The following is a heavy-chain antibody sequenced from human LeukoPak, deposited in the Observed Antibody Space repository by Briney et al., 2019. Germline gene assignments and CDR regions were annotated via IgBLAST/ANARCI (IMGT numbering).Heavy chain of an antibody. V-gene: IGHV4-59*08. CDR2: LYYSGNT. CDR3: ARRYCSGGSCYPDY. CDR1: GGSISSYD. Sequence: PSGTLSPTCTVSGGSISSYDWSWIRQPPGKGPEWIGYLYYSGNTNYNPSLKSRVTISIDTSKNQFSLKLSSVTAADTAVYYCARRYCSGGSCYPDYWGQGTLVTVSS. J-gene: IGHJ4*02. D-gene: IGHD2-15*01.